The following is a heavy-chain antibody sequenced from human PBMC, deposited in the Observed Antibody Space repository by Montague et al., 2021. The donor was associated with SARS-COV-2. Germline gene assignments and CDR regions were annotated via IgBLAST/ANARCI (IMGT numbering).Heavy chain of an antibody. CDR2: TQYGTKKYN. CDR1: GDSVASNSPA. V-gene: IGHV6-1*01. CDR3: ASGRMVPYSSSWTTLYYYYGMDV. Sequence: CAISGDSVASNSPAWEWLTQAPSRRLEWVGRTQYGTKKYNDYAVSVRSRITINPDASKNQFSLQLNSVTPEDTAVYYCASGRMVPYSSSWTTLYYYYGMDVWDQGTTVTVAS. J-gene: IGHJ6*02. D-gene: IGHD6-13*01.